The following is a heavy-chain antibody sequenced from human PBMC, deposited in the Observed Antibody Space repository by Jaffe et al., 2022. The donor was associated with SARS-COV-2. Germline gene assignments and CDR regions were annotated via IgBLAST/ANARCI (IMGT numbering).Heavy chain of an antibody. V-gene: IGHV3-30*18. CDR2: ISYDGSNK. D-gene: IGHD6-19*01. CDR3: AKEYSGAYSSGWYEGYFDL. Sequence: QVQLVESGGGVVQPGRSLRLSCAASGFTFSSYGMHWVRQAPGKGLEWVAVISYDGSNKYYADSVKGRFTISRDNSKNTLYLQMNSLRAEDTAVYYCAKEYSGAYSSGWYEGYFDLWGRGTLVTVSS. J-gene: IGHJ2*01. CDR1: GFTFSSYG.